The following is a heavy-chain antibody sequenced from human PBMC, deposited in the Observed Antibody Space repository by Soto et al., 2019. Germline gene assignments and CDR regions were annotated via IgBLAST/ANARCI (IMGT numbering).Heavy chain of an antibody. CDR2: ISGSGDGT. CDR1: GFSFSMYA. V-gene: IGHV3-23*01. D-gene: IGHD1-1*01. J-gene: IGHJ4*02. CDR3: AKDIYGSNWNDY. Sequence: EVQLLDSGGGLVQPGGSLRLSCAASGFSFSMYAMSWVRQAPGKGLEWVSGISGSGDGTHYADSVKGRFTISRDNSKNTLYLQMSSLRAEDTAVYYCAKDIYGSNWNDYWGQGTLVTVSS.